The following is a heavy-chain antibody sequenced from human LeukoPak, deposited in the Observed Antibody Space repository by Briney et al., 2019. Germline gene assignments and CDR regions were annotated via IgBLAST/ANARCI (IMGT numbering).Heavy chain of an antibody. CDR2: IYYSGST. CDR3: ARAGQLVWWGFAFDI. V-gene: IGHV4-59*01. J-gene: IGHJ3*02. D-gene: IGHD6-6*01. CDR1: GGSISSYY. Sequence: PSETLSLTCTVSGGSISSYYWSWIRQPPGKGLEWIGYIYYSGSTNYNPSLKSRVTISVDTSKNQFSLKLSSVTAADTAVYYCARAGQLVWWGFAFDIWGQGTMVTVSS.